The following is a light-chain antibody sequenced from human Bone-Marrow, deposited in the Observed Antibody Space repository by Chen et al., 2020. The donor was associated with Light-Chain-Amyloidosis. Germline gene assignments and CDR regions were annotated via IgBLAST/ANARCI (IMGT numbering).Light chain of an antibody. CDR2: AAS. CDR1: QGITNY. Sequence: AIRLIQSPSSLSASTGDIVTITCRASQGITNYLAWYQQRPGEAPHLLISAASTLHSGVPSRFNGTGSGTEFTLTISSLQPDDFATYYCQQYNSSPWTFGQGTKVEIK. J-gene: IGKJ1*01. CDR3: QQYNSSPWT. V-gene: IGKV1-8*01.